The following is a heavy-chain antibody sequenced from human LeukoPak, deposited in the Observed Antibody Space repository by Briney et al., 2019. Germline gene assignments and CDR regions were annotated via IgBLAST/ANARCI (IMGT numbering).Heavy chain of an antibody. CDR1: GGSFSGYY. Sequence: PSETLSLTCAVYGGSFSGYYWRWIRQPPGKGGEGIGEINHSGSTNYKPSLKRRVTISLDPSKNQFSLKLSSVTAADTAVYYCARGRPPVGSSVYYYRYYFAYWGQGTLVTVSS. J-gene: IGHJ4*02. D-gene: IGHD3-22*01. V-gene: IGHV4-34*01. CDR3: ARGRPPVGSSVYYYRYYFAY. CDR2: INHSGST.